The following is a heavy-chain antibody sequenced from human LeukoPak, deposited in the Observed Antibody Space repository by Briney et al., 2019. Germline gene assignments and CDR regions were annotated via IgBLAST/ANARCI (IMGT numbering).Heavy chain of an antibody. CDR2: ISYDGSNK. Sequence: PGGSLRLSCAASGFTFSSYGMHWVRQAPGKGLEWVAVISYDGSNKYYADSVKGRFTISRDNSKNTLYLQMNSLRAEDTAVYYCARGHDYGDLFDYWGQGTLVTVSS. CDR1: GFTFSSYG. V-gene: IGHV3-30*03. J-gene: IGHJ4*02. CDR3: ARGHDYGDLFDY. D-gene: IGHD4-17*01.